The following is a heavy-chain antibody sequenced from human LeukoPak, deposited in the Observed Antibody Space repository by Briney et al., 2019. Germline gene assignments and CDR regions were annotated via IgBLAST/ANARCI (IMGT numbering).Heavy chain of an antibody. CDR2: MSGLGSSS. V-gene: IGHV3-23*01. CDR1: GFSFISYA. Sequence: GGSLRLSCAASGFSFISYAMSWVRQAPGKGLGWVSGMSGLGSSSYYADSVKGRFTISRDKSKNTLYLQMNSLRPEDTAVYYCAKILSGSYHDPFDYWGQGTLVTVSS. D-gene: IGHD1-26*01. J-gene: IGHJ4*02. CDR3: AKILSGSYHDPFDY.